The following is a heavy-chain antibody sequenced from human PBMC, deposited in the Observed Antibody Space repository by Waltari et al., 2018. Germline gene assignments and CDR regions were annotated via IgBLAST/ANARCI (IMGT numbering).Heavy chain of an antibody. D-gene: IGHD6-19*01. J-gene: IGHJ4*02. CDR3: ARGGSSGWHNFDY. CDR1: GFRFSNYW. CDR2: ISNDETTL. Sequence: EEQLLESGGGLVQPGDSLRLSCAASGFRFSNYWMNWVRQAPGKGLVWVARISNDETTLTYADSVKGRFTISRDNAKNTVYLQMNSLRAEDTAVYYCARGGSSGWHNFDYWGQGTLVTVSS. V-gene: IGHV3-74*03.